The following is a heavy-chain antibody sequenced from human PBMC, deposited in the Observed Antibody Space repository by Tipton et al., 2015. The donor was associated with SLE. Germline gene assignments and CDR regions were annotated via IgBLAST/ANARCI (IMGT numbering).Heavy chain of an antibody. CDR3: ARHDYDDNGYYMRYFDY. D-gene: IGHD3-22*01. CDR1: GFSISSGYY. CDR2: IHHSGNT. V-gene: IGHV4-38-2*01. Sequence: TLSLTCAVSGFSISSGYYWGWIRQPPGEGLEWIGSIHHSGNTYFNPSLKSRVTMSIDTSRNEVFLRLTSVTAADTAVYYCARHDYDDNGYYMRYFDYWGQGTLVTVSS. J-gene: IGHJ4*02.